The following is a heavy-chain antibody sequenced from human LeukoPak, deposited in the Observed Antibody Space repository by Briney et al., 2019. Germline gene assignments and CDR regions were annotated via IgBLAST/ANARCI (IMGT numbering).Heavy chain of an antibody. D-gene: IGHD6-19*01. Sequence: SETLSLTCAVYGGSFSGYYWSWIRQPPGKGLEWIGEINHSGSTNYNPSLKSRVTISVDTSKNQFSLKLSSVTAADTAVYYCAIAVAGNFDYWGQGTLVTVSS. CDR2: INHSGST. V-gene: IGHV4-34*01. J-gene: IGHJ4*02. CDR1: GGSFSGYY. CDR3: AIAVAGNFDY.